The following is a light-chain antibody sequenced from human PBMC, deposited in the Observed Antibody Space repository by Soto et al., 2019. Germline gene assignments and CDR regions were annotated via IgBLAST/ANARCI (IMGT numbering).Light chain of an antibody. CDR1: QSISPW. CDR3: QQYATYWT. J-gene: IGKJ1*01. Sequence: DIQTTQSPSTLSASVGDRVTITCRASQSISPWLAWYQQIPGEAPKLLIYKASSLESWVPSRFSGSGSGTEFTLTISSLQPDDVATYYCQQYATYWTFGQGTKV. V-gene: IGKV1-5*03. CDR2: KAS.